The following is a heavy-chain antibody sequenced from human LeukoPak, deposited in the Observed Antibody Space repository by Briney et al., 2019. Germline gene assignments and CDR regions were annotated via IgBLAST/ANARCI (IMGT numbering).Heavy chain of an antibody. Sequence: GGSLRLSCAASGFTFSSDTMHWIRQAPRKGLEWVSSISGSNSYIFYADSVKGRFTVSRDNAKDSLYLQMNSLRAEDTAVYYCARALTTLTYEGYWGQGTLVTVSS. CDR2: ISGSNSYI. CDR1: GFTFSSDT. J-gene: IGHJ4*02. V-gene: IGHV3-21*01. CDR3: ARALTTLTYEGY. D-gene: IGHD1-1*01.